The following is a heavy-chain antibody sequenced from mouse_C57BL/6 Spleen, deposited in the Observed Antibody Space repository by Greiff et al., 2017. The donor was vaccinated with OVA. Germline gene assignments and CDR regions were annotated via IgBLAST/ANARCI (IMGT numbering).Heavy chain of an antibody. V-gene: IGHV1-42*01. CDR3: ARWYYGSSYDYYAMDY. CDR2: SNPSTGGT. D-gene: IGHD1-1*01. Sequence: VQLQQSGPELVKPGASVKISCKASGYSFTGYYMNWVKQSPEKSLEWIGESNPSTGGTTYNQKFKAKATLTVDKSSSTAYMQLKSLTSEDSAVYDCARWYYGSSYDYYAMDYWGQGTSVTVSS. CDR1: GYSFTGYY. J-gene: IGHJ4*01.